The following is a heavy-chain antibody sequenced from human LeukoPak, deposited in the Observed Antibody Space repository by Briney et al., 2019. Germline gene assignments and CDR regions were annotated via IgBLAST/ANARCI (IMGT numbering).Heavy chain of an antibody. V-gene: IGHV1-69*04. J-gene: IGHJ4*02. CDR2: IIPILGIA. CDR1: GGTFSSYA. Sequence: GASVKVSCKASGGTFSSYAISWVRQAPGQGLEWMGRIIPILGIANYAQKFQGRVTITADKSTSTAYMELSSLRSEDTAVYYCARDEYSGYDFARVDYWGQGTLVTVSS. CDR3: ARDEYSGYDFARVDY. D-gene: IGHD5-12*01.